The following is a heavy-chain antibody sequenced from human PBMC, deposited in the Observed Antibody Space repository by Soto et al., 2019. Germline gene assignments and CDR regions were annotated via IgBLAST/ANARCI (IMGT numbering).Heavy chain of an antibody. Sequence: EVQLVESGGGLVQPGRSLRLSCAASGFTFDDYVMHWVRQAPGKGLEWVSGISWNSGSIGYADSVKGRFTISRDNAKNSLYLQMNRLRAEDTALYYCAKAVTYYDILTGYSKWGQGTLVTVSS. J-gene: IGHJ4*02. CDR1: GFTFDDYV. CDR2: ISWNSGSI. CDR3: AKAVTYYDILTGYSK. D-gene: IGHD3-9*01. V-gene: IGHV3-9*01.